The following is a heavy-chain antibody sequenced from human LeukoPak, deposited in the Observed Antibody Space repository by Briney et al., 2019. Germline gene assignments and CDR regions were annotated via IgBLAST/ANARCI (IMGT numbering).Heavy chain of an antibody. CDR3: ATTFTMVDF. CDR1: GFTFSDHY. J-gene: IGHJ4*02. CDR2: SRNKANSYTT. Sequence: GGSLRLSCAASGFTFSDHYIDWVRQAPGKGLEWVGRSRNKANSYTTEYAASVKGRFTISRDDSKNSLYLQMNGLKTEDTAAYYCATTFTMVDFWGQGTLVTVSS. D-gene: IGHD3-10*01. V-gene: IGHV3-72*01.